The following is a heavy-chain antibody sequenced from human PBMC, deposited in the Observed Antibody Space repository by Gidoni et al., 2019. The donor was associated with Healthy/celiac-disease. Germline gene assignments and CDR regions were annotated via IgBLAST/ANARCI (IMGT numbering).Heavy chain of an antibody. CDR3: ARHSWELQRDAFDI. V-gene: IGHV4-59*08. CDR1: GGPISSYY. CDR2: IYYSGST. J-gene: IGHJ3*02. D-gene: IGHD1-26*01. Sequence: QVQLQESGPGLVKPSETLSLTCTVSGGPISSYYWSWIRQPPGKGLEWIGYIYYSGSTNYNPSLKSRVTISVDTSKNQFSLKLSSVTAADTAVYYCARHSWELQRDAFDIWGQGTMVTVSS.